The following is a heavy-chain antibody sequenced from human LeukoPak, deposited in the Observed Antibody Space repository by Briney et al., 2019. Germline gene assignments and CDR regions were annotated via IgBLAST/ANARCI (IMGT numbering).Heavy chain of an antibody. CDR1: GYTFTSYG. V-gene: IGHV1-18*01. CDR2: ISAYNGNT. CDR3: ARDGLAGYIVVVPASPFDY. Sequence: ASVKVPCKASGYTFTSYGISWVRQAPGQGLEWMGWISAYNGNTNYAQKLQGRVTMTTDTSTSTAYMELRSLRSDDTAVYYCARDGLAGYIVVVPASPFDYWGQGTLVTVSS. J-gene: IGHJ4*02. D-gene: IGHD2-2*01.